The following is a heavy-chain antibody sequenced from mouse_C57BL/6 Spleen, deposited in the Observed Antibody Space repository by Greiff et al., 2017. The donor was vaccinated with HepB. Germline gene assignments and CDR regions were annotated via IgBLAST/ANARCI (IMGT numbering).Heavy chain of an antibody. V-gene: IGHV5-4*03. CDR1: GFTFSSYA. CDR3: ARVEDVGYFDV. Sequence: EVKLVESGGGLVKPGGSLKLSCAASGFTFSSYAMSWVRQTPEKRLEWVATISDGGSYTYYPDNVKGRFTISRDNAKNNLYLQMSHLKSEDTAMYYGARVEDVGYFDVWGTGTTVTVSS. CDR2: ISDGGSYT. J-gene: IGHJ1*03.